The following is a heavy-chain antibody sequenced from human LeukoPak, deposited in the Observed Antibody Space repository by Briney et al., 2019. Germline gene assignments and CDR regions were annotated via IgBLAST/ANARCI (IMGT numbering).Heavy chain of an antibody. CDR1: RFTFSSYF. CDR3: ASTFYGDSPPY. Sequence: PGGSLRLSCAASRFTFSSYFMNWVRQAPGKGLEWVASIKHDGSEKYYVDSLKGRFTISRDNARNSLHLQINSLRVEDTAVYYCASTFYGDSPPYWGQGTLVTVSS. CDR2: IKHDGSEK. V-gene: IGHV3-7*05. D-gene: IGHD4-17*01. J-gene: IGHJ4*02.